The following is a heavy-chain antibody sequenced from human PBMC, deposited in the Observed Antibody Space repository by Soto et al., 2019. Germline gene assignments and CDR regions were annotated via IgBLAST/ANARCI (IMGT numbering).Heavy chain of an antibody. V-gene: IGHV1-69*12. CDR3: ARDRGVGVPYAASRGGMDV. Sequence: QVQLVQSGAEVKKPGSSVKVSCKASGGTFSSYAISWVRQAPGQGLEWMGGIIPIFGTANYAQKFQGRVTITADESTSXAXMELSSLRSEDTAVYYCARDRGVGVPYAASRGGMDVWGQGTTVTVSS. CDR1: GGTFSSYA. CDR2: IIPIFGTA. J-gene: IGHJ6*02. D-gene: IGHD3-3*01.